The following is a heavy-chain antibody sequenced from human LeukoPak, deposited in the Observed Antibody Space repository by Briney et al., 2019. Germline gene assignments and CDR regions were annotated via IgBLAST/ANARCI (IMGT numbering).Heavy chain of an antibody. V-gene: IGHV3-21*01. Sequence: GGSLRLSCAASGFTFSSYSMNWVRQAPGKGLEWVSSISSSSSFLYYADSVKGRFTISRDNAKNSLYLQMNSLRAEDTAVYYCARDMGVGTTHAAFDIWGQGTMVTVSP. CDR3: ARDMGVGTTHAAFDI. J-gene: IGHJ3*02. CDR2: ISSSSSFL. CDR1: GFTFSSYS. D-gene: IGHD1-26*01.